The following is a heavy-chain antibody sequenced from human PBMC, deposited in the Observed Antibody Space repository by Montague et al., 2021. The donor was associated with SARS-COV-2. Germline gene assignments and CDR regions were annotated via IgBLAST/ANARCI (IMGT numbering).Heavy chain of an antibody. CDR1: GFTFSHYA. CDR3: AKDPIPGGSNPYYFDF. D-gene: IGHD2-21*01. V-gene: IGHV3-23*01. CDR2: IGDSGSKT. Sequence: SLRLSCAASGFTFSHYAMSWVRWAPGKGLEWVSAIGDSGSKTHYADSVKGRFTISRDNSKNTLSLEMNSLKADDTAVYYCAKDPIPGGSNPYYFDFWGQGTRVTVS. J-gene: IGHJ4*02.